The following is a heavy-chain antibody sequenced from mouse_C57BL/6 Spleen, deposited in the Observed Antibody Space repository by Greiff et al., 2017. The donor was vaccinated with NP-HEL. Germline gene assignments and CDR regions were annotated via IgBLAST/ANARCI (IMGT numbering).Heavy chain of an antibody. V-gene: IGHV1-26*01. CDR2: INPNNGGT. Sequence: EVQLQQSGPELVKPGASVKISCKASGYTFTDYYMNWVKQSHGKSLEWIGDINPNNGGTSYNQKFKGKATLTVDKSSSTAYMELRSLTSEDSAVYYCARLESNYETLFDYWGQGTTLTVSS. D-gene: IGHD2-5*01. CDR3: ARLESNYETLFDY. J-gene: IGHJ2*01. CDR1: GYTFTDYY.